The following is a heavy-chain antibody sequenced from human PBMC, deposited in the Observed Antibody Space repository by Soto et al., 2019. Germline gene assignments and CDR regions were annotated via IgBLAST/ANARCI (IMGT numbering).Heavy chain of an antibody. CDR2: IVVGSGNT. Sequence: ASVNVSCKASGFTFTSSAVQWVRQARGQRLEWIGWIVVGSGNTNYAQKFQERVTITRDMSTSTAYMELSSLRSEDTAVYYCAADRPDWNDFQDWFDPWGQGTLVTVSS. CDR3: AADRPDWNDFQDWFDP. CDR1: GFTFTSSA. D-gene: IGHD1-1*01. V-gene: IGHV1-58*01. J-gene: IGHJ5*02.